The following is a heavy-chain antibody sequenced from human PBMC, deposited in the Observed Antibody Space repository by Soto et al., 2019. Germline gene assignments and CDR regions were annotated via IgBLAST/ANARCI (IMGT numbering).Heavy chain of an antibody. CDR2: ISSSSSTI. Sequence: EVQLVESGGGLVQPGGSLRLSCAASGFTFSSYSMNWVRQAPGKGLEWVSYISSSSSTIYYEDSVKGRFPISRDNANNSLYLQMNSLRDEDTAVYYCARQSAALSWFDPWGQGTLVTVSS. CDR3: ARQSAALSWFDP. J-gene: IGHJ5*02. D-gene: IGHD2-2*01. V-gene: IGHV3-48*02. CDR1: GFTFSSYS.